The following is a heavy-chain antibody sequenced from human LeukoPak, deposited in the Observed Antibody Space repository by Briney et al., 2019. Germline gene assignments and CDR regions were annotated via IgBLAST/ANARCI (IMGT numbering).Heavy chain of an antibody. CDR3: ARASRQWLVRFPHYYFDY. J-gene: IGHJ4*02. V-gene: IGHV4-59*01. CDR1: GGSISSYY. Sequence: PSETLSLTCTVSGGSISSYYWSWIRQPPGKGLEWIGYIYYSGSTNYNPSLKSRVTISVDTSKNQFSLKLSSVTAADTAVYYCARASRQWLVRFPHYYFDYWGQGTLVTVSS. CDR2: IYYSGST. D-gene: IGHD6-19*01.